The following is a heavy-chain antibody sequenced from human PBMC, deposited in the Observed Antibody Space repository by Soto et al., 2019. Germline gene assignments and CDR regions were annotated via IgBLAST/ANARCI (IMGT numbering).Heavy chain of an antibody. CDR2: IHRTGST. D-gene: IGHD3-10*01. V-gene: IGHV4-59*01. CDR3: ARESEGSGKNNWFDP. Sequence: SETLSLTCSVSRGSISSYYWSWVRQPPGKGLEWIGFIHRTGSTKYNPSLESRVTISVDTSQNQLSLRLSSVTAADTAVYYCARESEGSGKNNWFDPWGQGILVTVSS. J-gene: IGHJ5*02. CDR1: RGSISSYY.